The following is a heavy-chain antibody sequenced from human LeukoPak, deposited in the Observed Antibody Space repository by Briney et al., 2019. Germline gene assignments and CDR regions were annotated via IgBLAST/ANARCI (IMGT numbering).Heavy chain of an antibody. CDR2: ISYDGSNK. CDR1: GFTFSSYA. J-gene: IGHJ5*02. Sequence: PGRSLRLSCAASGFTFSSYAMHWVRQAPGKGLEWVAVISYDGSNKYYADSVKGQFTISRDNSKNTLYLRMNSLRAEDTAVYYCARALGVDWFDPWGQGTLVTVSS. CDR3: ARALGVDWFDP. V-gene: IGHV3-30*04. D-gene: IGHD3-10*01.